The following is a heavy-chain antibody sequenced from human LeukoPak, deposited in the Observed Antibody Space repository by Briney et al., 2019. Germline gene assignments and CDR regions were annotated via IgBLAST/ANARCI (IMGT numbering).Heavy chain of an antibody. J-gene: IGHJ3*02. Sequence: GGSLRLSCAVSGFNFNHYWLSWVRQAPGKGLEWVANIKQDGTEKFYVDSVKGRFTISKDSAKNSLYPQMNSLRAEDTAVYYCARGRELWFGELFAGRDAFDIWGQGTMVTVSS. D-gene: IGHD3-10*01. CDR2: IKQDGTEK. V-gene: IGHV3-7*03. CDR3: ARGRELWFGELFAGRDAFDI. CDR1: GFNFNHYW.